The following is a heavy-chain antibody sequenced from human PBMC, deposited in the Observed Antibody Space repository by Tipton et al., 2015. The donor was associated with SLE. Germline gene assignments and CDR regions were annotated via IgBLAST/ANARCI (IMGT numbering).Heavy chain of an antibody. J-gene: IGHJ4*02. CDR3: ARGGSIRFLEWLRGYFDY. Sequence: TLSLTCAVYGGSFSGCYWSWIRQPPGKGLEWIGEINHSGSTNYNPSLKSRVTISVDTSKNQFSLKLSSVTAADTAVYYCARGGSIRFLEWLRGYFDYWGQGTLVTVSS. CDR1: GGSFSGCY. CDR2: INHSGST. V-gene: IGHV4-34*01. D-gene: IGHD3-3*01.